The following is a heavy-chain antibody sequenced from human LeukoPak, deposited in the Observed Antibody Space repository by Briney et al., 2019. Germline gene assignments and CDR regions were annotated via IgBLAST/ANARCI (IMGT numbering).Heavy chain of an antibody. CDR1: GFTFSNAW. Sequence: PGRSLRLSCAASGFTFSNAWMSWVRQAPGKGLEWVGRITSKPEGGTTDCAAPVKDRFVISRDDSRNTLYLQMNSRKTEDTAVYYCTTVDRVVSASQFYGMDVWGQGTTVTVSS. CDR2: ITSKPEGGTT. J-gene: IGHJ6*02. CDR3: TTVDRVVSASQFYGMDV. V-gene: IGHV3-15*01.